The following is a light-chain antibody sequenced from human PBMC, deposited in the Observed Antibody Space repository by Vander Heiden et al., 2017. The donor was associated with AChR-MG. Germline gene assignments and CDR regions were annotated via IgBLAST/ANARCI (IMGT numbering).Light chain of an antibody. CDR1: QSIRNW. V-gene: IGKV1-5*03. Sequence: DIQMTQSPSTLSASVGDRVTITCRASQSIRNWLAWYQQKPGRAPKGLIYKASSLESGVPPRFNGSGSGSEFNFTITSLQADDLATYYCQQDYTSPWTFGQGTKVEMK. CDR3: QQDYTSPWT. J-gene: IGKJ1*01. CDR2: KAS.